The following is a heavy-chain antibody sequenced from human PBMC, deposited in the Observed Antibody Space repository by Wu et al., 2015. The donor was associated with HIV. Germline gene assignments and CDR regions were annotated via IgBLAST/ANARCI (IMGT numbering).Heavy chain of an antibody. CDR1: GGTFSSYA. J-gene: IGHJ3*02. D-gene: IGHD1-26*01. V-gene: IGHV1-69*13. CDR2: IIPIFGTA. CDR3: ARGRAFPLVGXTKDDGFDI. Sequence: QVQLVQSGAEVKKPGSSVKVSCKASGGTFSSYAISWVRQAPGQGLEWMGRIIPIFGTANYAQKFQGTVTITADESTTTAYMELSSLRSEDTAVYYCARGRAFPLVGXTKDDGFDIWGQGTMVTGLF.